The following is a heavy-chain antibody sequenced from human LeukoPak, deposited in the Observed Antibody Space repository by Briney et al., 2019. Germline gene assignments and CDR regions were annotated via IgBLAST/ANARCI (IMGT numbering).Heavy chain of an antibody. CDR1: GFTFSSYG. CDR2: IWRDGTNK. CDR3: ARDSYCGVSLLGY. J-gene: IGHJ4*02. D-gene: IGHD4-17*01. Sequence: GRSLRLSCSASGFTFSSYGMHWVRQAPGKGLEWVAVIWRDGTNKYYTDSVKGRFTISRDNSKNTLYLQMNSLRVEDTAVYYCARDSYCGVSLLGYWGQGTPVTVSS. V-gene: IGHV3-33*01.